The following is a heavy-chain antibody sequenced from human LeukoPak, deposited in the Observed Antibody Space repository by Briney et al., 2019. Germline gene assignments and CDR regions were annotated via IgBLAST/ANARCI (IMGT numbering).Heavy chain of an antibody. CDR3: VKEIH. CDR1: GLTFVSNA. V-gene: IGHV3-30*02. J-gene: IGHJ4*02. CDR2: IGFNGRDV. Sequence: GGSLEPSFAPLGLTFVSNAMNWVRQPPGKGLEWIGFIGFNGRDVYYADSVKGRFTLSRDNAEKTLYLEMTSLRAEDTAVYYCVKEIHWGQGTLVIVSS.